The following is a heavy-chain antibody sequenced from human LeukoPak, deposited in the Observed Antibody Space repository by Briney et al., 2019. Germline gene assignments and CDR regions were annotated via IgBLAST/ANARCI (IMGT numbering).Heavy chain of an antibody. CDR3: VRGLQGLDY. V-gene: IGHV3-74*01. CDR1: GFTLSSYW. CDR2: IYTDDIST. Sequence: QAGGSLRLSCAASGFTLSSYWMHWVRQVPGKGLMWVSVIYTDDISTNYADSVKGRFTISRDNAENTLYLQMNSLRAEDTAVYYCVRGLQGLDYWGQGTLVTVSS. J-gene: IGHJ4*02. D-gene: IGHD4-11*01.